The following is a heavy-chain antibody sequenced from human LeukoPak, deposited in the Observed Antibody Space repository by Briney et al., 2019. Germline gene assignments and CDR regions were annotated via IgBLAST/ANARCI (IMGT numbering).Heavy chain of an antibody. CDR1: GGTFSSYA. CDR3: ARYCSSTSCYNGDY. D-gene: IGHD2-2*02. J-gene: IGHJ4*02. Sequence: GSSVKVSCKASGGTFSSYAISWVRQAPGQGLEWMGGIIPIFGTANYAQKFQGRVKITADESTSTAYMELSSLRSEDTAVYYCARYCSSTSCYNGDYWGQGTLVTVSS. V-gene: IGHV1-69*01. CDR2: IIPIFGTA.